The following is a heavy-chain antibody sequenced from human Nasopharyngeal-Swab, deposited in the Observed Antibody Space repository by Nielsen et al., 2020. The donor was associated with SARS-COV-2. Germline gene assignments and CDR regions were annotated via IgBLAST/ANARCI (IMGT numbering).Heavy chain of an antibody. J-gene: IGHJ4*02. CDR3: AHYSSGSLSSPRGRGYFDY. D-gene: IGHD1-26*01. CDR2: INHSGST. V-gene: IGHV4-39*07. CDR1: GGSIRKKTYY. Sequence: SETLSLTCTASGGSIRKKTYYWGWIRQSPGKGLEWIGEINHSGSTNYNPSLKSRVTISVDTSKNQFSLKLSSVTAADTAVYYCAHYSSGSLSSPRGRGYFDYWGQGTLVTVSS.